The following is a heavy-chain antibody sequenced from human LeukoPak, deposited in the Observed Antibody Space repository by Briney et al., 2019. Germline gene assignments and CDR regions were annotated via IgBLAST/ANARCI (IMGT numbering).Heavy chain of an antibody. D-gene: IGHD6-13*01. CDR2: ISAYNGNT. Sequence: GASVKVSCKASGYTFTSYDISWVRQAPGQGLEWVGWISAYNGNTNYAQKLQGRVTMTTDTSTSTAYMELRSLRSDDTAVYYCAYSSSWYAVYYGMDVWGRGTTVTVS. J-gene: IGHJ6*04. V-gene: IGHV1-18*04. CDR3: AYSSSWYAVYYGMDV. CDR1: GYTFTSYD.